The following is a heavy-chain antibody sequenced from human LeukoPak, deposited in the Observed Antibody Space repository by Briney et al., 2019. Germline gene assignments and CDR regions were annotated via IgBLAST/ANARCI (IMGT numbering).Heavy chain of an antibody. CDR3: ARVSLHDTAIDY. J-gene: IGHJ4*02. CDR2: IIPIFGTA. Sequence: SVKVSCKASGATFSSYAISWVRQAPGQGLEWMGGIIPIFGTANYAQKFQGRVTITADKSTSTAYMELSSLRSEDTAVYYCARVSLHDTAIDYWGQGTLVTVSS. CDR1: GATFSSYA. V-gene: IGHV1-69*06. D-gene: IGHD5-18*01.